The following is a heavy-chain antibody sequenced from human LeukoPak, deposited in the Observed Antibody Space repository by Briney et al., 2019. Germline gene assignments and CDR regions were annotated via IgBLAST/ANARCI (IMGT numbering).Heavy chain of an antibody. Sequence: PSETLSLTCTAYGGSFSGYYWSWIRHALGKGLEWIWETNHRGYSNFNPSLKSRVTISVDTSKNEFSLKLNSVTAADTAVYYCSREGYDILTGDYIVDWGQGTLVTVSS. CDR3: SREGYDILTGDYIVD. D-gene: IGHD3-9*01. V-gene: IGHV4-34*01. CDR2: TNHRGYS. J-gene: IGHJ4*02. CDR1: GGSFSGYY.